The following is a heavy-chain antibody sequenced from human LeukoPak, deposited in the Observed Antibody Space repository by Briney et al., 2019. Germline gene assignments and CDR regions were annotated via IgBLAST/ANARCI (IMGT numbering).Heavy chain of an antibody. D-gene: IGHD1-1*01. V-gene: IGHV1-18*01. J-gene: IGHJ3*02. CDR3: ARDPSGRLSGALDI. Sequence: ASVKVSCKASGYTFTSYGISWVRQAPGQGLEWMGWISAYNGNTNYAQKLQGRVTMATDTSTSTAYMELRSLRSDDTAVYYCARDPSGRLSGALDIWGQGTMVTVSS. CDR2: ISAYNGNT. CDR1: GYTFTSYG.